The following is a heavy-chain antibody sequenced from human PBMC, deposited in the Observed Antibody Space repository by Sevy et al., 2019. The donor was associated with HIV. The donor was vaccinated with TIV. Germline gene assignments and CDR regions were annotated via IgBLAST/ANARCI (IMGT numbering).Heavy chain of an antibody. CDR1: GFTVNSNY. CDR2: IHSADTT. Sequence: GGSLRLSCAASGFTVNSNYMTWVRQAPGKGLEGVSVIHSADTTYHADSLKARFPISRDNFKNTLYLYMSSLRAGDTAVYYCARGKSGYGYALNYWGQGTLVTVSS. V-gene: IGHV3-66*01. CDR3: ARGKSGYGYALNY. J-gene: IGHJ4*02. D-gene: IGHD5-18*01.